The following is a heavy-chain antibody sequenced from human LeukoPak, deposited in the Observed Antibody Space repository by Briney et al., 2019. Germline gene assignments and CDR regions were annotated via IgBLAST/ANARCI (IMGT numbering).Heavy chain of an antibody. CDR2: INDSGST. J-gene: IGHJ4*02. Sequence: SETLSLTCTVSGGSISSSSYHWGWIRQPPGKGLEWIGEINDSGSTHYNTSLNSRVTISVDTSKNQVYLKLSSVTAADTAIYYCARGVSHRNFDWLFYWGQGTLVTVSS. CDR3: ARGVSHRNFDWLFY. V-gene: IGHV4-39*07. CDR1: GGSISSSSYH. D-gene: IGHD3-9*01.